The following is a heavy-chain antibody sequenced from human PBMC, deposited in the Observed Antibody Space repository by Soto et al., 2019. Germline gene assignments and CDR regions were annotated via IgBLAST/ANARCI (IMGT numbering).Heavy chain of an antibody. Sequence: EVQLLESGGGLVQPGGSLRLSCAASGFTFTTYAMNWVRQAPGKGLEWVSGISGSGGSIYYADSVKGRFTFSRDNSKNTLSLQMNSLRAEDTAVYYCAKDLIYGGNSFGAFDIWGQGTMVTVSS. J-gene: IGHJ3*02. CDR3: AKDLIYGGNSFGAFDI. CDR1: GFTFTTYA. CDR2: ISGSGGSI. V-gene: IGHV3-23*01. D-gene: IGHD2-21*02.